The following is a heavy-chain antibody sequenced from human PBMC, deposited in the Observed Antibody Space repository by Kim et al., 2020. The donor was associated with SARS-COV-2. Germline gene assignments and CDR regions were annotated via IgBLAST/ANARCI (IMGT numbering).Heavy chain of an antibody. D-gene: IGHD6-13*01. CDR1: GGSISSSSYF. Sequence: SETLSLTCSVSGGSISSSSYFWGWIRQPPGKGLEWIGSINYSGRIYYNSSLKSRVTISVHTSKNQFALRLSSVTAADTAVYYCARLGIAAAPLWYFDLWGRGTLVTVSS. V-gene: IGHV4-39*01. CDR3: ARLGIAAAPLWYFDL. J-gene: IGHJ2*01. CDR2: INYSGRI.